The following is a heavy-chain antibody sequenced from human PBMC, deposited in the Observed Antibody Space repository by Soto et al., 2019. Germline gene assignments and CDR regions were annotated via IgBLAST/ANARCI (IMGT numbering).Heavy chain of an antibody. J-gene: IGHJ5*02. CDR2: IRNKATSYAT. CDR1: GFTFSDHY. Sequence: EMQLVESGGGLVQPGGSLRLSCAASGFTFSDHYMDWVRQAPGKGLEWVGRIRNKATSYATEYAASVKGRFTISRDDSKNSLYLQMNSLRTEDTAVYYCARFRVVAGAAATGGWFDPWGQGTLVTVSS. D-gene: IGHD6-19*01. V-gene: IGHV3-72*01. CDR3: ARFRVVAGAAATGGWFDP.